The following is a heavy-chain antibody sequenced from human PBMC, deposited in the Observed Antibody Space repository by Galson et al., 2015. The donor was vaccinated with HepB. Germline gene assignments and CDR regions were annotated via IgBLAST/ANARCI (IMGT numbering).Heavy chain of an antibody. V-gene: IGHV1-18*04. CDR3: ARAGDAFDM. Sequence: SVKVSCKASGYPFTSFGISWVRQAPGQGLEWMGWISAYNGDTTYPQKFQGRVTVSIHTPTNTAYMELRSLRSDDTAMYYCARAGDAFDMWGQGTMVTVSS. CDR1: GYPFTSFG. J-gene: IGHJ3*02. CDR2: ISAYNGDT.